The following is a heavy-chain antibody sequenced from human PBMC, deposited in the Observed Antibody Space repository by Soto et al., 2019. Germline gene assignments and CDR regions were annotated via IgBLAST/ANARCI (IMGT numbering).Heavy chain of an antibody. J-gene: IGHJ5*02. Sequence: GGSLRLSCAASGFTFSSYGMHWVSQALGKGLEGVAVISYDGSNKYYADPVKGRFTISRDNSENTVYLQMNSLRAEDTAVYYCVKSSKQWLNWFDPWGQGSLVTVSS. CDR2: ISYDGSNK. V-gene: IGHV3-30*18. CDR1: GFTFSSYG. D-gene: IGHD3-22*01. CDR3: VKSSKQWLNWFDP.